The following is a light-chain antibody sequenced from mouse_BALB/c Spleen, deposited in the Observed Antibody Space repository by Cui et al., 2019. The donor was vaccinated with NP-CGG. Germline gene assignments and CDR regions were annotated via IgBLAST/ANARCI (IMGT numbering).Light chain of an antibody. CDR1: TGAVTTSNY. CDR3: ALWYSNHWV. Sequence: QAVVTQESALTTSPGETVTFTCSSSTGAVTTSNYANWVQEKPDHLFTGLIGGTNNRVPGVPARFSGSLIGDKAALTITGAQTEDEAIYFCALWYSNHWVFGGGTKLTVL. V-gene: IGLV1*01. CDR2: GTN. J-gene: IGLJ1*01.